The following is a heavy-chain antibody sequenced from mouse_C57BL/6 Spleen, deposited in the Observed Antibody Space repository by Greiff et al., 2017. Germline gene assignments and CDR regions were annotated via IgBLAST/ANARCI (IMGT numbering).Heavy chain of an antibody. J-gene: IGHJ4*01. CDR3: ARSVQLRLLYAMDY. D-gene: IGHD3-2*02. CDR1: GYTFTSYW. CDR2: IYPGSGST. Sequence: QVQLQQSGAELVKPGASVKMSCKASGYTFTSYWITWVKQRPGQGLEWIGDIYPGSGSTTYNETFKSTATLTVDTSYSTAYMQLSSLTSEDTAVYYCARSVQLRLLYAMDYWGQGTSVTVSS. V-gene: IGHV1-55*01.